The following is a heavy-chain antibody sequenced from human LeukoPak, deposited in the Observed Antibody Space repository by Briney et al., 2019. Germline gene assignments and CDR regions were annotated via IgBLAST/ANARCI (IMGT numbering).Heavy chain of an antibody. CDR3: ARDGDFWSGSYYFDY. CDR1: GFTFSSYA. D-gene: IGHD3-3*01. CDR2: ISYDGSNK. V-gene: IGHV3-30-3*01. Sequence: GRSLRLSCAASGFTFSSYAMHWVRQAPGKGLEWVAVISYDGSNKYYADSVKGRFTISRDNSKNTLYLQMNSLRAEDTAVYYCARDGDFWSGSYYFDYWGQGTLVTVSS. J-gene: IGHJ4*02.